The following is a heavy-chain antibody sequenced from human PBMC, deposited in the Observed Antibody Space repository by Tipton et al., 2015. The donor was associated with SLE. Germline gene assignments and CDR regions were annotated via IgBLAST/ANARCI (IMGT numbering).Heavy chain of an antibody. CDR3: ARIGGTGGFHFPL. CDR1: GGSIGSFY. D-gene: IGHD2-8*02. Sequence: TLSLTCTVSGGSIGSFYWTWIRQSPEKGLEWIAYVHYSGSTSYNPSLKSRVTVSIDTSKNQFSVKLTSVTAADTARYYCARIGGTGGFHFPLWGQGTLVTVSS. CDR2: VHYSGST. V-gene: IGHV4-59*13. J-gene: IGHJ4*02.